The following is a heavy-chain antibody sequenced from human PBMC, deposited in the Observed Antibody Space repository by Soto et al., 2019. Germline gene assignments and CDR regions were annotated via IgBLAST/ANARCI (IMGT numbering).Heavy chain of an antibody. V-gene: IGHV1-18*04. J-gene: IGHJ4*02. CDR1: GYDFTNYG. CDR2: ISTYTAKS. D-gene: IGHD3-22*01. Sequence: GASVKVSCKASGYDFTNYGITWVRQAPGQGLEWMGWISTYTAKSKSAQKFQGRVTLTTDTSTNTAYMELRSLKSDDTAIYYCARDSGFLLDPHGYFDFWGQGTRVTVSS. CDR3: ARDSGFLLDPHGYFDF.